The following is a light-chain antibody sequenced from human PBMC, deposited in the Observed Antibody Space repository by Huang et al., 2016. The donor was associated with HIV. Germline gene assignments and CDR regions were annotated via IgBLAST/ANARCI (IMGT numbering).Light chain of an antibody. CDR1: QDINNN. V-gene: IGKV1-9*01. Sequence: IQLTQSPSSLSASVGDRVTLTCRASQDINNNLAWYQQKPGRAPKLLLYGASTLQSGVPSSFSGYGSGTVFILTINNLQPEDFATYYCQQLNTFLFGPGTTVDV. CDR3: QQLNTFL. J-gene: IGKJ3*01. CDR2: GAS.